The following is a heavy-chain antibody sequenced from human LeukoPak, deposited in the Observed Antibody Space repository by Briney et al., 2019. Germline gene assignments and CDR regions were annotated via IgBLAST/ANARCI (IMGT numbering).Heavy chain of an antibody. CDR1: GYTFSTYG. V-gene: IGHV1-8*02. Sequence: ASVKVSCKPSGYTFSTYGINWVRQATGQGLEWMGWMNPNSGNTGYAQKFQGRVTMTRNTSISTAYMELSSLRSEDTAVYYCARVSDNVLLWFGELSETGHFDYWGQGTLVTVSS. CDR2: MNPNSGNT. CDR3: ARVSDNVLLWFGELSETGHFDY. J-gene: IGHJ4*02. D-gene: IGHD3-10*01.